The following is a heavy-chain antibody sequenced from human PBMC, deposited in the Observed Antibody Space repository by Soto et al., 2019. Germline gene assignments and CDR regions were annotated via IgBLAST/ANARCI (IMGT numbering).Heavy chain of an antibody. Sequence: QVQLVQSGAEVKKPGSSVKVSCKASGGTFSSYAISWVRQAPGQGLEWMGGIIPIFGTANYAQKFQGRVMITADESTSTAYMELSSLRSEDTAVYYCARDDDDSYGSFGYYYYGMDVWGQGTTVTVSS. CDR2: IIPIFGTA. CDR3: ARDDDDSYGSFGYYYYGMDV. CDR1: GGTFSSYA. D-gene: IGHD5-18*01. J-gene: IGHJ6*02. V-gene: IGHV1-69*01.